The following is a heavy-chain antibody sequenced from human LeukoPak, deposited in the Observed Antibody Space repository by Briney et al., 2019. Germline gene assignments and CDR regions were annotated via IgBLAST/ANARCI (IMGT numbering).Heavy chain of an antibody. CDR3: ATVVVVVIPYYFDY. V-gene: IGHV1-24*01. D-gene: IGHD3-22*01. CDR2: FDPEDGGT. J-gene: IGHJ4*02. CDR1: GYTLTSYY. Sequence: GASVKVSCKASGYTLTSYYLHWVRQAPGKGLEWMGGFDPEDGGTIYAQKFQGRVTMTEDTSTDTAYMELSSLRSEDTAVYYCATVVVVVIPYYFDYWGQGTLVTVSS.